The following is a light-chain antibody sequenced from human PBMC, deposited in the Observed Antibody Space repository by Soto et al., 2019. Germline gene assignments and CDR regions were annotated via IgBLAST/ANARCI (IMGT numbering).Light chain of an antibody. J-gene: IGLJ2*01. Sequence: QSVLTQPPSVSGAPGQRVTISCTGSSSNIGAGYDVHWYQQLPGTAPKLLMYGNINRPSGVPDRFSGSKSGTSASLAITGLQAEDEADYYCQSYDSSLSGVVFGGGTQLTVL. V-gene: IGLV1-40*01. CDR2: GNI. CDR3: QSYDSSLSGVV. CDR1: SSNIGAGYD.